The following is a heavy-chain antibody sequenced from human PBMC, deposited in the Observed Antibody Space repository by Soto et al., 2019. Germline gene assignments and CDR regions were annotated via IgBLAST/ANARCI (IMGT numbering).Heavy chain of an antibody. CDR3: AREGPAPYYSYGMDV. V-gene: IGHV1-18*01. CDR1: GYSFTTYG. CDR2: ISGYNGNT. Sequence: QVQLVQSRGEVKKPGASVKVSCKTSGYSFTTYGISWVRQAPGQGLEWMGWISGYNGNTNYAQKLKAGPTMTTDTPTSTAYMELRSLTSDDTAVYYCAREGPAPYYSYGMDVWGQGSTVTVSS. J-gene: IGHJ6*02.